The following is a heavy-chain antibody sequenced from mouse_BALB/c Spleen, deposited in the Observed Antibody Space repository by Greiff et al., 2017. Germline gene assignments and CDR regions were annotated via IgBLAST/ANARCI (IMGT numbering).Heavy chain of an antibody. CDR2: IWWDDDK. CDR1: GFSLSTSGMG. Sequence: QVTLKVCGPGILQPSQTLSLTCSFSGFSLSTSGMGVGWIRQPSGKGLEWLAHIWWDDDKYYNTALKSGLTISKDTSKNQVFLKIASVDTADTATYYCARIYYYGSRGSMDYWGQGTSVTVSS. J-gene: IGHJ4*01. D-gene: IGHD1-1*01. CDR3: ARIYYYGSRGSMDY. V-gene: IGHV8-8*01.